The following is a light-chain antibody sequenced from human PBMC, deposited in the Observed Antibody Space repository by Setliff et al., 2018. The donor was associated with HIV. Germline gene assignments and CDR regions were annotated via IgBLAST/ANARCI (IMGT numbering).Light chain of an antibody. V-gene: IGKV1-13*02. CDR3: QKFNSYPIT. CDR1: QGISSA. J-gene: IGKJ5*01. CDR2: DAS. Sequence: AIQLPQSPSSLSASIGDRVTISCRARQGISSALAWYQQKPGKAPKFLIYDASTLESGVPSRFSGSGSGTDFTLTISSLQPEDFATYYCQKFNSYPITFGQGTRREIK.